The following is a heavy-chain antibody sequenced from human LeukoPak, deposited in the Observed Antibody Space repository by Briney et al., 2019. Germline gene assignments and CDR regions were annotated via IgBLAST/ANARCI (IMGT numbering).Heavy chain of an antibody. Sequence: GGALRLSCAGSGFNFSSHWMYWVRQAPGKGLVWVSRINSDERSRTYADSVKGRFTVSRDNAKNSLFLQMDSLRAEDTAVYYCARDLGGDGRRSFFGYWGQGTLVTVSS. V-gene: IGHV3-74*01. D-gene: IGHD2-21*01. J-gene: IGHJ4*02. CDR1: GFNFSSHW. CDR2: INSDERSR. CDR3: ARDLGGDGRRSFFGY.